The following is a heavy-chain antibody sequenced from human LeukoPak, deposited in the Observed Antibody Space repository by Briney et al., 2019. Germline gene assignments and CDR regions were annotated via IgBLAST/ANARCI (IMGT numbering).Heavy chain of an antibody. Sequence: GESLKLSCKGSGYSFTSYWISWVRQMPGKGLEWMGRIDPSDSYINYSPSFQGHVTISVDKSISTAYLQWSSLKASDTAMYYCARRHCSSTTCDDYWGQGPLVTVSS. CDR2: IDPSDSYI. D-gene: IGHD2-2*01. J-gene: IGHJ4*02. V-gene: IGHV5-10-1*01. CDR1: GYSFTSYW. CDR3: ARRHCSSTTCDDY.